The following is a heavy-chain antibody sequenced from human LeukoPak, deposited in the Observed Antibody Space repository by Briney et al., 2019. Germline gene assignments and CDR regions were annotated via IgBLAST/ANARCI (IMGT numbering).Heavy chain of an antibody. J-gene: IGHJ3*02. CDR1: GFTFSSYS. D-gene: IGHD5-18*01. V-gene: IGHV3-53*01. CDR2: IYSGGST. CDR3: AREMDTASAFDI. Sequence: GGSLRLSCAASGFTFSSYSMNWVRQAPGKGLEWVSVIYSGGSTCYADSVKGRFTISRDNSKNTLYLQMNSLRAEDTAVYYCAREMDTASAFDIWGQGTMVTVSS.